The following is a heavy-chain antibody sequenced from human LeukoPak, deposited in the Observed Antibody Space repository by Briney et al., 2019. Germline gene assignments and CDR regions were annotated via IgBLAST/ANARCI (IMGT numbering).Heavy chain of an antibody. J-gene: IGHJ6*03. CDR2: INPSGGST. CDR1: GYTFTSYY. D-gene: IGHD6-6*01. V-gene: IGHV1-46*01. CDR3: ARGREDSSSSGADYYYYYMDV. Sequence: ASVKVSCKASGYTFTSYYMHWVRQAPGQGPECMGIINPSGGSTSYAQKFQGRVTMTRDMSTSTVYMELSSLRSEDTAVYYCARGREDSSSSGADYYYYYMDVWGKGTTVTVSS.